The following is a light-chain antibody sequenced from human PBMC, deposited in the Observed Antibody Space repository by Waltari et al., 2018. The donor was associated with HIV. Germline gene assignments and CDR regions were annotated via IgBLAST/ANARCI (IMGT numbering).Light chain of an antibody. J-gene: IGLJ3*02. CDR1: SPTLENNH. Sequence: QSVLTQTPSVSAAPGQKFTISCSGCSPTLENNHVPWYQQLPGTAPKLLIYDNNKRPSGIPDRFSGSKSGTSATLGITGLQTGDEADYYCGTWDSSLSAWVFGGGTKLTVL. CDR2: DNN. CDR3: GTWDSSLSAWV. V-gene: IGLV1-51*01.